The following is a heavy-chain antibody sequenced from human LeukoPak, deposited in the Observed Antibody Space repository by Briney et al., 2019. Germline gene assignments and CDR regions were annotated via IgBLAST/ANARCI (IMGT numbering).Heavy chain of an antibody. J-gene: IGHJ4*02. CDR2: ISSSSSTV. V-gene: IGHV3-48*02. CDR1: GFTFSRYS. Sequence: GGSLRLSCAASGFTFSRYSMNWVRQAPGKGLEWGSYISSSSSTVYYADSLKGRFTISRDNAKNSLYLQMNSLRDEDTAVYYCARAQTYYGSGSYLYWGQGTLVTVSS. D-gene: IGHD3-10*01. CDR3: ARAQTYYGSGSYLY.